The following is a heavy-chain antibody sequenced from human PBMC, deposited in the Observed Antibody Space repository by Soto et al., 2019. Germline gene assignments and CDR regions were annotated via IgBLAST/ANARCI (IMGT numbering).Heavy chain of an antibody. CDR2: IYSGGST. CDR1: GFTVSRNY. D-gene: IGHD2-15*01. J-gene: IGHJ4*02. CDR3: ARVASRDFDY. Sequence: LXLSCAASGFTVSRNYMSWVRQAPGKGLEWVSVIYSGGSTYYADSVKGRFTISRDNSKKTLYLQMNSLRDEDTAVYYCARVASRDFDYWGQGTLVTVSS. V-gene: IGHV3-53*01.